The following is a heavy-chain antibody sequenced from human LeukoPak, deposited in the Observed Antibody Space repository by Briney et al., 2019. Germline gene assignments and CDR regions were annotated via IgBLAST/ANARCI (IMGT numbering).Heavy chain of an antibody. CDR1: GGSVSSYY. V-gene: IGHV4-59*02. CDR2: IYYSGST. J-gene: IGHJ3*02. CDR3: ARIGAAAGIYTDAFDI. D-gene: IGHD6-13*01. Sequence: SETLSLTCTVSGGSVSSYYWSWIRQPPGKGLEWIGYIYYSGSTNYNPSLKSRVTISVDTSKNQSSLKLSSVTAADTAVYYCARIGAAAGIYTDAFDIWGQGTMVTVSS.